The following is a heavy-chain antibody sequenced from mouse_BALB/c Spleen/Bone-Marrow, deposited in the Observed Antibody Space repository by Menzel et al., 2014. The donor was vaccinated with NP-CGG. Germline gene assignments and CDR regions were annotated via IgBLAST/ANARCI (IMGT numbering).Heavy chain of an antibody. CDR3: ARFPMDY. J-gene: IGHJ4*01. V-gene: IGHV7-3*02. CDR2: IRNKAYDYTT. CDR1: GFTFTDSY. Sequence: EVQLVESGGGLVQPGGSLRLSCTTSGFTFTDSYMSWVRQPPGKALEWLGFIRNKAYDYTTEYSASVKGRFTISRDSSQSILYLQMNTLRPEDSATYYCARFPMDYWGQGTSVTVSS.